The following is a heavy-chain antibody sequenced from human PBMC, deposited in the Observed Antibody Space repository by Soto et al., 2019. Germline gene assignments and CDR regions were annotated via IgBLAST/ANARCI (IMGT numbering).Heavy chain of an antibody. Sequence: ASVKVSCKASGCSFTGYYIHWVRQAPGQGLEWMGYINPNNGDTRYAQDFQGRVTMTRDTSISTASMELRRLRSGDTAVYYCARDGVALGFDPWGQGTLVTVSS. CDR2: INPNNGDT. D-gene: IGHD3-3*01. V-gene: IGHV1-2*02. CDR3: ARDGVALGFDP. J-gene: IGHJ5*02. CDR1: GCSFTGYY.